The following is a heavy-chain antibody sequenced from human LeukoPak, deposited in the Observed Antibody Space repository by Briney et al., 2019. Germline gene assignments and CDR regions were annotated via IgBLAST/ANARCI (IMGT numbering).Heavy chain of an antibody. V-gene: IGHV1-8*02. J-gene: IGHJ6*03. Sequence: ASVKVSCKASGGTFSSYAISWVRQAPGQGLEWMGWISVYNGNTNYAQKLQGRVTMTRNTSISTAYMGLSSLRSEDTAVYYCARGEYCSSTSCYASYYYYYMDVWGKGTTVTISS. CDR3: ARGEYCSSTSCYASYYYYYMDV. CDR2: ISVYNGNT. CDR1: GGTFSSYA. D-gene: IGHD2-2*01.